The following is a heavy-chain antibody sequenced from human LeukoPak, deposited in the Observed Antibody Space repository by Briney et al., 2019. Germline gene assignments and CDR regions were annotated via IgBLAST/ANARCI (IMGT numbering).Heavy chain of an antibody. CDR2: IYYSGST. CDR3: ASGAGTAPFDY. CDR1: GDSISCGGYS. V-gene: IGHV4-61*08. Sequence: SESMSLTCAVSGDSISCGGYSWRWIRQPPGKGLEWIGYIYYSGSTNYNPSLKSRVTISVDTSKNQFSLKLSSVTAADTAVYYCASGAGTAPFDYWGQGTLVTVSS. J-gene: IGHJ4*02. D-gene: IGHD6-19*01.